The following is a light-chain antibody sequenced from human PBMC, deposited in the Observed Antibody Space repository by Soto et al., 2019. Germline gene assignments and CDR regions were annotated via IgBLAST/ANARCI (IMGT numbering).Light chain of an antibody. Sequence: DIQMTQSPSTLSGSVGDRVTITCRASQTISSWFALYQQXXGXXXKXXXXKAXTLKSGVPSRFSGSGSGTEFTLTISSLQPEEFATYYCQHHNRDSEAFGQGIKV. V-gene: IGKV1-5*03. CDR3: QHHNRDSEA. J-gene: IGKJ1*01. CDR1: QTISSW. CDR2: KAX.